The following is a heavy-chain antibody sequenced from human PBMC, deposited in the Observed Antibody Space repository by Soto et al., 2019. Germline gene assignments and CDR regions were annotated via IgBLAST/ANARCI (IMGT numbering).Heavy chain of an antibody. D-gene: IGHD1-26*01. V-gene: IGHV1-58*01. CDR2: IVVGSGNT. CDR1: GFTFTSSA. J-gene: IGHJ4*02. Sequence: GASVKVSCKASGFTFTSSAVQWVRQARGQRLEWIGWIVVGSGNTNYAQKFQERVTITRDTSTSTGYMELSSLRSEDTAVYYCARGRGSSSIDYWGQGTLVTVSS. CDR3: ARGRGSSSIDY.